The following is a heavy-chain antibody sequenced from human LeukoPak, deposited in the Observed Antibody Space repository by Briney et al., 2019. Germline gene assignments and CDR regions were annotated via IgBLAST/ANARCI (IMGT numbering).Heavy chain of an antibody. CDR3: ARTGYDILTGYYTDY. D-gene: IGHD3-9*01. CDR2: IYYSGST. Sequence: SQTLSLTCTVSGASISSGDHYWSWIRQPPGKGLEWIGYIYYSGSTYYNPSLKSRVTISIDTSKNQFSLRLRSVTAADTAVYYCARTGYDILTGYYTDYWGQGTLVTVSS. V-gene: IGHV4-30-4*01. CDR1: GASISSGDHY. J-gene: IGHJ4*02.